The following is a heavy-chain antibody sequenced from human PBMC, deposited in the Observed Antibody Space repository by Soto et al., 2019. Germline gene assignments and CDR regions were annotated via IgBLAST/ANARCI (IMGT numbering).Heavy chain of an antibody. Sequence: GGSLRLSCAASGFTFSSYSMNWVRQAPGKGLEWVSSISSSSSYIYYADSVKGRFTISRDNAKNSLYLQMNSLRAEDTAVYYCARGGHIVVVPAAPLDYYYMDVWGKGTTVTVSS. CDR1: GFTFSSYS. D-gene: IGHD2-2*01. V-gene: IGHV3-21*01. J-gene: IGHJ6*03. CDR3: ARGGHIVVVPAAPLDYYYMDV. CDR2: ISSSSSYI.